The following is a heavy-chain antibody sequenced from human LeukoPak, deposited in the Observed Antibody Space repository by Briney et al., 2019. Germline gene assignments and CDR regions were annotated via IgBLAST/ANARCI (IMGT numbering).Heavy chain of an antibody. D-gene: IGHD3-22*01. CDR3: ARDRGYDYYDSSVGPDRY. V-gene: IGHV3-30-3*01. J-gene: IGHJ4*02. CDR1: GFTFSTYA. CDR2: ISYDGSNK. Sequence: GGSLRLSCAASGFTFSTYAMPWVRQAPGKGLEWVAVISYDGSNKYYADSVKGRFTISRDNSKNTLYLQMNSLRADDTAVYYCARDRGYDYYDSSVGPDRYWGQGTLVTVSS.